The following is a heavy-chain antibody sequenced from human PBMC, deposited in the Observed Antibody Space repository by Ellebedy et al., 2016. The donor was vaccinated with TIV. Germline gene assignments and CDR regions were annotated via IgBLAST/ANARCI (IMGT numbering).Heavy chain of an antibody. V-gene: IGHV3-30*04. CDR3: AKGLFPDYYDISGDAFDI. CDR2: VSYDGNAK. Sequence: GGSLRLXXAASGFTISNYAMHWVRQAPGKGLEWVAGVSYDGNAKYYADSVKGRFSISRDNFRNTLYLQMNSLRAEDTAVYYCAKGLFPDYYDISGDAFDIWGQGTMVTVSS. J-gene: IGHJ3*02. CDR1: GFTISNYA. D-gene: IGHD3-22*01.